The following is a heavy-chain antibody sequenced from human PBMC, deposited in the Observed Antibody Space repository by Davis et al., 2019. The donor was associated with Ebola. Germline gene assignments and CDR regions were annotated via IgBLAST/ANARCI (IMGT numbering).Heavy chain of an antibody. J-gene: IGHJ4*02. CDR1: GFTFSSYT. D-gene: IGHD3-3*01. CDR2: ISSISLTT. V-gene: IGHV3-48*02. CDR3: ARLFGVIPVFDY. Sequence: GESLKISCVASGFTFSSYTMNWVRQAPGKGLEWLSYISSISLTTYSADSVKGRFPVSRDNAKNSLYLEMNSLRDEDTAVYYCARLFGVIPVFDYWGQGTLVTVSS.